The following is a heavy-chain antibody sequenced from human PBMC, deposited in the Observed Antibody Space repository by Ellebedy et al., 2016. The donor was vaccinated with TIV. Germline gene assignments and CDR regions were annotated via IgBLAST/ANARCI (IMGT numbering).Heavy chain of an antibody. Sequence: GVSLKISCAASGFTFRNYNMNWVRQAPGKGLEWVSAISSSSSYKYYANSVKGRFTISRDNAENSLYLQMNSLRTEDTAIYYCATLGLVGALGDWFDPWGQGTLVTVSS. CDR1: GFTFRNYN. CDR2: ISSSSSYK. V-gene: IGHV3-21*04. CDR3: ATLGLVGALGDWFDP. J-gene: IGHJ5*02. D-gene: IGHD1-26*01.